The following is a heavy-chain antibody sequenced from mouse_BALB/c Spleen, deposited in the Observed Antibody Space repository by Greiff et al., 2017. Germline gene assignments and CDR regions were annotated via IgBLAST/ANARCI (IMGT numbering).Heavy chain of an antibody. CDR1: GFTFSDYY. CDR2: ISDGGSYT. V-gene: IGHV5-4*02. Sequence: EVQLVESGGGLVKPGGSLKLSCAASGFTFSDYYMYWVRQTPEKRLEWVATISDGGSYTYYPDSVKGRFTISRDNAKNNLYLQMSSLKSEDTAMYYCARAWGIYYGNYDAMDYWGQGTSVTVSS. D-gene: IGHD2-1*01. CDR3: ARAWGIYYGNYDAMDY. J-gene: IGHJ4*01.